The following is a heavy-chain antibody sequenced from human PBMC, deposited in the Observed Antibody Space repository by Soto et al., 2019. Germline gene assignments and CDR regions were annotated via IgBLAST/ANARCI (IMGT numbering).Heavy chain of an antibody. D-gene: IGHD3-3*01. CDR1: GGTFSSYA. CDR2: IIPIFGTA. V-gene: IGHV1-69*06. J-gene: IGHJ6*02. CDR3: ARAIFGVVIYGMDV. Sequence: SVKVSCKASGGTFSSYAVSWVRQAPGQGLEWMGGIIPIFGTANYAQKFQGRVTITADKSTSTAYMELSSLRSEDTAVYYCARAIFGVVIYGMDVWGQGTTVTVSS.